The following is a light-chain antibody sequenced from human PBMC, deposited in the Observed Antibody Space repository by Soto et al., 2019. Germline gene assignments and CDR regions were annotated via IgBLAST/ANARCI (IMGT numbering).Light chain of an antibody. J-gene: IGKJ4*01. Sequence: EIVLTQSPGTLSLSPGERATLSCRASQSVRSSYLAWYQQKPGQAPRLLISGASSRATDIPDRFSGSGSGTDFTLTISRLEPEDFAVYYCQQYSKSPLTFGGGTKVEIK. CDR2: GAS. CDR3: QQYSKSPLT. CDR1: QSVRSSY. V-gene: IGKV3-20*01.